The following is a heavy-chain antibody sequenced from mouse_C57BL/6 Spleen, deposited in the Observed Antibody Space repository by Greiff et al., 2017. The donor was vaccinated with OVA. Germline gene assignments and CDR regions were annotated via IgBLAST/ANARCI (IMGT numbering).Heavy chain of an antibody. CDR2: ISSGGSYT. CDR1: GFTFSSYG. CDR3: AREGPSRGCFDY. V-gene: IGHV5-6*01. D-gene: IGHD3-3*01. J-gene: IGHJ2*01. Sequence: EVQLMQSGADLVKPGASLKLSCAASGFTFSSYGMPWVRQTPDKRLEWVATISSGGSYTYYPDSVKGRFTISRDNAKNTLYLQMSSLKSEDAAMYYCAREGPSRGCFDYWGQGTTLTVSS.